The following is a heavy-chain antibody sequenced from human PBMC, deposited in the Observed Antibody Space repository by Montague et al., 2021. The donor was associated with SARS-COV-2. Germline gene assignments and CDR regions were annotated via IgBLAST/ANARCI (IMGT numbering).Heavy chain of an antibody. Sequence: SLRLSCAASGFTFTNYWMTWVRLAPGKGLEWVATINQYGGENYYVGSVXGRFTISRDNAKKSVYLQINSLGAEDTAVYYCARVDYQVPYYYYAGMDLWGQGTTVTVSS. V-gene: IGHV3-7*01. CDR2: INQYGGEN. J-gene: IGHJ6*02. CDR3: ARVDYQVPYYYYAGMDL. CDR1: GFTFTNYW. D-gene: IGHD3/OR15-3a*01.